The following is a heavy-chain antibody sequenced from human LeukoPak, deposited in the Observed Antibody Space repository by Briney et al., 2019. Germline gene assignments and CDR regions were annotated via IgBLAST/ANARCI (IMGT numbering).Heavy chain of an antibody. CDR3: ARDSDYGDHDY. CDR1: GFTVSSNY. CDR2: IYSGGST. Sequence: GGSLRLSCAASGFTVSSNYISWVRQAPGKGLEWVSIIYSGGSTYYADSVKGRFTISRDNAKNSLYLQMNSLRAEDTAVYYCARDSDYGDHDYWGQGTLVTVSS. D-gene: IGHD4-17*01. V-gene: IGHV3-53*01. J-gene: IGHJ4*02.